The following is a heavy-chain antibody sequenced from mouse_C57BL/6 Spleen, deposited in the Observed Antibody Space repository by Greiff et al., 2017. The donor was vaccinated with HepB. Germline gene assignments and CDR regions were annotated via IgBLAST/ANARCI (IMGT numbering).Heavy chain of an antibody. Sequence: VQLQQSGPCLFLSSQSLSIPSTVPGFSLPSYGAHWVCQLTGKGLEWLGVIWSGGSTDDNAAFISRLSISKDNSKSQFFLKMNSLQADDTSIYYCARNGGSNYASCIACWGDRTLVIIS. CDR2: IWSGGST. D-gene: IGHD2-5*01. V-gene: IGHV2-2*01. CDR1: GFSLPSYG. J-gene: IGHJ3*01. CDR3: ARNGGSNYASCIAC.